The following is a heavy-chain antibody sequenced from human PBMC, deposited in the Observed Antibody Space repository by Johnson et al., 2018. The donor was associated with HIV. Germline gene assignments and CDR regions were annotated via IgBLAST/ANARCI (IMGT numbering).Heavy chain of an antibody. CDR1: GFSFSDYY. Sequence: QVQLVESGGGLVKPGGSLRLSCAASGFSFSDYYMSWIRQAPGKGLEWVSYISGSGTNIYYADSVKGRFTLSRDNSKNTLYLQMNSLRAEDTAVYYCARGGEYSSSLYAFDIWGQGTMVTVSS. J-gene: IGHJ3*02. D-gene: IGHD6-13*01. V-gene: IGHV3-11*04. CDR3: ARGGEYSSSLYAFDI. CDR2: ISGSGTNI.